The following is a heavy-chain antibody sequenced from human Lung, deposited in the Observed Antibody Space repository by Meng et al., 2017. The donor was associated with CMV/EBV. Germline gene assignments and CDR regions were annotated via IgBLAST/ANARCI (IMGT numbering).Heavy chain of an antibody. CDR2: IHSSGST. J-gene: IGHJ5*02. CDR3: ARASYGSGSPLGESWFDP. V-gene: IGHV4-31*03. Sequence: QVHVQQSGPGLVKPSPPLSLTCTVSGGSISSGGYYWSWIRQHPGKGLEWIGYIHSSGSTYYNPSLRSRLTISVDTSKNHFSLKLSSVTAADTAVYYCARASYGSGSPLGESWFDPWGQGTLVTVSS. CDR1: GGSISSGGYY. D-gene: IGHD3-10*01.